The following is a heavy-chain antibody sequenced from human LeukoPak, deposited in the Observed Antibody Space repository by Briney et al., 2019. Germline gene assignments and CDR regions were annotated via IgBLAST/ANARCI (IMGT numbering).Heavy chain of an antibody. V-gene: IGHV1-18*01. CDR1: GCTFTSYG. Sequence: ASVKVSCKASGCTFTSYGISWVRQAPGQGVGWMGWISAYNGNTNYSQKLQGRVTMTTDTSTSTAYMELRSLRSDDTAVYYCARVDSGYDLYYYYYYMDVWGKGTTVTVSS. CDR3: ARVDSGYDLYYYYYYMDV. D-gene: IGHD5-12*01. J-gene: IGHJ6*03. CDR2: ISAYNGNT.